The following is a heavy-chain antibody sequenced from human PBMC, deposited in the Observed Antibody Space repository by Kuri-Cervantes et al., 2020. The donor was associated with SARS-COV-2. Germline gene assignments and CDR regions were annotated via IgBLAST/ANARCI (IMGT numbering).Heavy chain of an antibody. D-gene: IGHD1-7*01. V-gene: IGHV4-59*11. CDR1: GGSISSHY. CDR3: ARDEGITGTYNWFDP. J-gene: IGHJ5*02. Sequence: GSLRLSCTVSGGSISSHYWSWIRQPPGKGLEWIGYIYYSGSTNYNPSLKSRVTISVDTSKNQFSLKLSSVTAADTAVYYCARDEGITGTYNWFDPWGQGTLVTVSS. CDR2: IYYSGST.